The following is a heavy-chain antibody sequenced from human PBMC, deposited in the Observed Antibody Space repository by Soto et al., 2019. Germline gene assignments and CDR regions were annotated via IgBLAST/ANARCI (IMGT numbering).Heavy chain of an antibody. D-gene: IGHD6-19*01. J-gene: IGHJ6*02. V-gene: IGHV4-61*01. CDR3: ARGIEGWYQCRYYYGMDV. CDR2: IYYSGST. CDR1: GGSVSSGSYY. Sequence: QVQLQESGPGLVKPSETLSLTCTVSGGSVSSGSYYWSWIRQPPGKGLEWIGYIYYSGSTNYNPSLKSRVTIPVGTSKNQFSLKLSSVTAADTAVYYCARGIEGWYQCRYYYGMDVWGQGTTVTVSS.